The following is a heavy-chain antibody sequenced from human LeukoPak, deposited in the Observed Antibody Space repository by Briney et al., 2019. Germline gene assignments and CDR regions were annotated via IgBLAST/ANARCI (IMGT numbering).Heavy chain of an antibody. CDR3: ARHRQWLGDAFDI. V-gene: IGHV5-51*01. J-gene: IGHJ3*02. CDR2: IYPGDSDT. D-gene: IGHD6-19*01. Sequence: GGSLKISCKGSGYSFTSNWIGWVRQMPGKGLEGMGIIYPGDSDTRYSPSFQGQVTISADKSISTAYLQWSSLKASDTAMYYCARHRQWLGDAFDIWGQGTMVTVSS. CDR1: GYSFTSNW.